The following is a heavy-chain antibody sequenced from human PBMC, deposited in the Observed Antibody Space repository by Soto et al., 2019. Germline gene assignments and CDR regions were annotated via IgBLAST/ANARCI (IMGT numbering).Heavy chain of an antibody. CDR1: GFTFSSYA. J-gene: IGHJ4*02. Sequence: PGGSLRLSCAASGFTFSSYAMSWVRQAPGKGLEWVSAISGSGRTTYYGDSVKGRFTISRDNSENILYLQMGSLRAEDTAVYYCESTSEGGLIVIPYFDYWGQGTLVTVSS. V-gene: IGHV3-23*01. CDR2: ISGSGRTT. D-gene: IGHD3-16*02. CDR3: ESTSEGGLIVIPYFDY.